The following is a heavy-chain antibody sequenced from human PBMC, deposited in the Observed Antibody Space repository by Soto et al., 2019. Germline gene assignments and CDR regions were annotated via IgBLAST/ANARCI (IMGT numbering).Heavy chain of an antibody. CDR2: IYYSGST. CDR3: ARGIAVAGGGVFWFDP. CDR1: GGCISSYY. Sequence: GTLSGTCAVSGGCISSYYWSWIRQAPGKGLEWIGYIYYSGSTNYNPSLKSRVTISVDTSKNQFSLKLSSVTAADTAVYYCARGIAVAGGGVFWFDPWGQGTLVTVSS. D-gene: IGHD6-19*01. V-gene: IGHV4-59*01. J-gene: IGHJ5*02.